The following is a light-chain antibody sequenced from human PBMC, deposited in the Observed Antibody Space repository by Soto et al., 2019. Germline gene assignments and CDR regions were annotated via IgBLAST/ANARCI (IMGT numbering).Light chain of an antibody. CDR3: SSSTTSTTRV. CDR2: DVS. V-gene: IGLV2-14*03. CDR1: SSDVGAYNS. J-gene: IGLJ1*01. Sequence: QSALTQPASVSGSPGQSITLSCTGTSSDVGAYNSVSWYQQHPGKAPKLIIYDVSTRPSGVSNRFSGSKSGNTASLTISGLQAEDEADYYCSSSTTSTTRVSGTGTKLTVL.